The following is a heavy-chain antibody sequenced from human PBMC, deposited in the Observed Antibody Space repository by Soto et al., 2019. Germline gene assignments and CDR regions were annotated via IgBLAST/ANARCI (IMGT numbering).Heavy chain of an antibody. CDR2: INSDGSST. CDR1: GFTFSSYW. CDR3: ARDLHYYAVFGVVISTGAFDI. V-gene: IGHV3-74*01. J-gene: IGHJ3*02. D-gene: IGHD3-3*01. Sequence: EVQLVESGGGLVQPGGSLRLSCAASGFTFSSYWMHWVRQAPGKGLVWVSRINSDGSSTSYADSVKGRFTISRDNAKNTLYLQMNSLRAEDTAVYYCARDLHYYAVFGVVISTGAFDIWGQGTMVTVSS.